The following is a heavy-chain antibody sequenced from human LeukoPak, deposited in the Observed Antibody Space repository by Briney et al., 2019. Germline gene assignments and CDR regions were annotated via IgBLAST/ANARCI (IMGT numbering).Heavy chain of an antibody. J-gene: IGHJ6*03. D-gene: IGHD1-26*01. CDR1: GFTFSSYA. CDR2: ISGSGGST. CDR3: AEVGSGSSHYYYYMDV. V-gene: IGHV3-23*01. Sequence: PGGSLRLSCAASGFTFSSYAMSWVRQAPGKGLEWVSAISGSGGSTYYADSVKGRFTISRDNSKNTLYLQMNSLRAEDTAVYYCAEVGSGSSHYYYYMDVWGKGTTVTVSS.